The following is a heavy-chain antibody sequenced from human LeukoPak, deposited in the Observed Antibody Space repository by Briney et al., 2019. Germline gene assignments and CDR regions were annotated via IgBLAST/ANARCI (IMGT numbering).Heavy chain of an antibody. Sequence: SETLSLTCTVSGGSISSSSYYWGWIRQPPGKGLEWIGSIYYSGSTYYNPSLKSRVTISVDTSKNQFSLKLSSVTAADTAVYYCARITYYYDSSGYYYSLKAGYFDYWGQGTLVTVSS. CDR1: GGSISSSSYY. CDR3: ARITYYYDSSGYYYSLKAGYFDY. D-gene: IGHD3-22*01. J-gene: IGHJ4*02. V-gene: IGHV4-39*01. CDR2: IYYSGST.